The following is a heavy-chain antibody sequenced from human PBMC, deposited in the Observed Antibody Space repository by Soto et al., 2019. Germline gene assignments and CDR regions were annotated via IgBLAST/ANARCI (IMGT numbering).Heavy chain of an antibody. J-gene: IGHJ4*02. D-gene: IGHD1-1*01. CDR2: ISYDGSNK. V-gene: IGHV3-30*14. Sequence: QVHLVESGGGVVQPGRSLRLSCAASGFTFSSYAMHWVRQAPGKGLEWVAVISYDGSNKYYADSVNGRFTISRDNSNNTRYLQMNSLRAEDTAVYYCARDMTTGYYCDYWGQGTLFTVAS. CDR1: GFTFSSYA. CDR3: ARDMTTGYYCDY.